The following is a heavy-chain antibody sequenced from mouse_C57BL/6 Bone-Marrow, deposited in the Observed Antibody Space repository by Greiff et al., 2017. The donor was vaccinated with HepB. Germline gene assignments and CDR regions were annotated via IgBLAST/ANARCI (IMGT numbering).Heavy chain of an antibody. CDR1: GYAFSSYW. J-gene: IGHJ1*03. CDR3: ARYCGTTEYFDV. Sequence: QVQLKESGAELVKPGASVKISCKASGYAFSSYWMNWVKQRPGKGLEWIGQIYPGDGDTNYNGKFKGKATLTADKSSSTAYMQLSSLTSEDSAVYFCARYCGTTEYFDVWGTGTTVTVSS. D-gene: IGHD1-1*01. CDR2: IYPGDGDT. V-gene: IGHV1-80*01.